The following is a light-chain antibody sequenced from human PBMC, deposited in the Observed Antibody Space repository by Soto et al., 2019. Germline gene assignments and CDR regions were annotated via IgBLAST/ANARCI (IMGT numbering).Light chain of an antibody. V-gene: IGLV2-14*01. J-gene: IGLJ2*01. CDR2: EVS. CDR1: SSDVGGHNY. CDR3: SSYTVSSTLV. Sequence: QSALTQPASVSGTPGQSITISCTGTSSDVGGHNYVSWYQQHPGKVPKLMIYEVSNRPSGISNRFSGSKSGNRASLTISGPQAEDEADYYCSSYTVSSTLVFGGGTQLTVL.